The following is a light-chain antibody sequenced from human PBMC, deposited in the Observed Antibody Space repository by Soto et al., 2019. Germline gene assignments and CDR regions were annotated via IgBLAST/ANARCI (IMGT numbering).Light chain of an antibody. J-gene: IGKJ1*01. CDR3: HQSYTFPET. CDR2: AAS. V-gene: IGKV1-39*01. CDR1: QNINNY. Sequence: EIQMTQSPSSLSASVGDRVTITYRASQNINNYLNWYQHQPGKGPKLLIFAASNLQSGVPSRFRGSGSGTDFTLTISSLQPEDFATYYCHQSYTFPETFGQGTKVEIK.